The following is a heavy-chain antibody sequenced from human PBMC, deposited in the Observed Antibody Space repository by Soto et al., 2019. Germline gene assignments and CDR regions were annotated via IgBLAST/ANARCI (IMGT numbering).Heavy chain of an antibody. V-gene: IGHV3-49*04. CDR3: TRHLSYYYDSSGYDAFDI. D-gene: IGHD3-22*01. J-gene: IGHJ3*02. CDR2: IRSKAYGGTT. CDR1: GFTFGDYA. Sequence: GGSLRLSCTASGFTFGDYAMSWVRQAPGKGLEWVGFIRSKAYGGTTEYAASVKGRFTISRDDSKSIAYLQMNSLKTEDTAVYYCTRHLSYYYDSSGYDAFDIWGQGTMVTVSS.